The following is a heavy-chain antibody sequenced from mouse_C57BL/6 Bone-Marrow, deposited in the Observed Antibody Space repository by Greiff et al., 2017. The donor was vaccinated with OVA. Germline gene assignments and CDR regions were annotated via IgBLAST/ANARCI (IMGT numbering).Heavy chain of an antibody. Sequence: VQLQQSGAELVMPGASVKLSCKASGYTFTSYWMHWVKQRPGQGLEWIGEIDPSDSYTNYNQKFKGKSTLTVDKSSSTAYMQLSSLTSEDSAVYYCARSPPGSAAMDYWGQGTSVTVSS. V-gene: IGHV1-69*01. J-gene: IGHJ4*01. CDR1: GYTFTSYW. D-gene: IGHD6-1*01. CDR2: IDPSDSYT. CDR3: ARSPPGSAAMDY.